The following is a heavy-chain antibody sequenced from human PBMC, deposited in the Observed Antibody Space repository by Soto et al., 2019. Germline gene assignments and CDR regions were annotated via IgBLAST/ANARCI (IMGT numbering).Heavy chain of an antibody. CDR1: GGSFSGYY. CDR3: ARVDRYFDWLYYFDF. Sequence: SETLSLTCAVYGGSFSGYYWSWIRQPPGKGLEWIGEINHSGSTNYNTSLKSRVTISVETSKNQLSLKLRSVTDADTAVYYRARVDRYFDWLYYFDFWGQGTLVTVSS. CDR2: INHSGST. D-gene: IGHD3-9*01. V-gene: IGHV4-34*01. J-gene: IGHJ4*02.